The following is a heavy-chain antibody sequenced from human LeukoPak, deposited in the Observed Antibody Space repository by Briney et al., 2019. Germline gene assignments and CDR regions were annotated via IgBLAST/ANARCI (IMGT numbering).Heavy chain of an antibody. CDR3: ARGDCSSTSCFTLDY. D-gene: IGHD2-2*02. CDR1: GFTFSSYA. V-gene: IGHV3-30*01. CDR2: IPYDGSNK. Sequence: GGSLRLSCAASGFTFSSYAMHWVRQAPGKGLEWVAVIPYDGSNKYYADSVKGRFTISRDNSKNTLYLQMNSLRAEDTAVYYCARGDCSSTSCFTLDYWGQGTLVTVSS. J-gene: IGHJ4*02.